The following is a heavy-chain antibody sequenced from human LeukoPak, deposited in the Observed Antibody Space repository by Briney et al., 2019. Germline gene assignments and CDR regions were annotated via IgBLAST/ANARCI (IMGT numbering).Heavy chain of an antibody. Sequence: GGTLRLSCAASGFTFSNYDMSWVRQAPGKGLEWVSAISGSGGSTYYGDSVKGRFTISRDNSKNTLYLQMNSLRAEDTAVYYCAKSFPRTTDAQTNYYMDVWGKGTTVTVSS. CDR1: GFTFSNYD. V-gene: IGHV3-23*01. CDR2: ISGSGGST. CDR3: AKSFPRTTDAQTNYYMDV. D-gene: IGHD1-1*01. J-gene: IGHJ6*03.